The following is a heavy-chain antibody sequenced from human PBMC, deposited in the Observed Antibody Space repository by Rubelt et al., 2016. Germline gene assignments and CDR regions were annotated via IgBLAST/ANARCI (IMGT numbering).Heavy chain of an antibody. D-gene: IGHD6-19*01. V-gene: IGHV1-8*02. CDR1: GYTFTNYD. CDR3: ARGEGVVGTY. CDR2: VSPNSENK. J-gene: IGHJ4*02. Sequence: QVQLVQSGAEVKKPGASVKVSCKTSGYTFTNYDINWVRQATGQGLEWMGWVSPNSENKGYAQKFQGRVTMTRETSTSKVDMELRGRGSEDTAIYYCARGEGVVGTYWGQGTLVTVSS.